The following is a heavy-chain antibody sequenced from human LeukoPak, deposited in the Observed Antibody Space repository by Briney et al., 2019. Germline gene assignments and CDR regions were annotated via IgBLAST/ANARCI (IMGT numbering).Heavy chain of an antibody. V-gene: IGHV3-11*04. D-gene: IGHD3-10*01. Sequence: GGSLRLSCAASGFTFSGYYMSWIRQAPGKGLEWVSYISSSGSTIYYADSVKGRFTISRDNAKNSLYLQMNSLRAEDTAVYYCARRGYYYGSGSYWGTFDPWGQGTLVTVSS. J-gene: IGHJ5*02. CDR1: GFTFSGYY. CDR3: ARRGYYYGSGSYWGTFDP. CDR2: ISSSGSTI.